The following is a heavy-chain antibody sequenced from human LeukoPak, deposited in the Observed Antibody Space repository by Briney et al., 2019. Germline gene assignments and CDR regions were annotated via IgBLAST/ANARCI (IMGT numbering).Heavy chain of an antibody. J-gene: IGHJ6*02. Sequence: GGSLRLSCAASGFTFRSYAMSWVRQAPGKGLEWVSTIGGSGDNAYYADSVKGRFTISRDKSKKTLYLQMNSLRAEDTAIYYCAKDVEVFYVLTDFSPYGMDVWGQGTTVTVSS. D-gene: IGHD2/OR15-2a*01. CDR1: GFTFRSYA. CDR2: IGGSGDNA. V-gene: IGHV3-23*01. CDR3: AKDVEVFYVLTDFSPYGMDV.